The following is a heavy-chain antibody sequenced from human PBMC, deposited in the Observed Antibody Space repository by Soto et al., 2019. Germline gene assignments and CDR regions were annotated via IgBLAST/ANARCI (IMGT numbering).Heavy chain of an antibody. J-gene: IGHJ5*02. CDR2: INAHSGGT. V-gene: IGHV1-2*02. D-gene: IGHD6-6*01. Sequence: QVQLVQSGAAVKKPGASVKVSCKASGFSFTGYYIHWLRQAPGQGLEWMGWINAHSGGTEYAQKCQGRVTLTRETSIAAAYLTHTSLTSDDTALYYCAKDLTRQLAYWLDPWGQGTQVTVSS. CDR1: GFSFTGYY. CDR3: AKDLTRQLAYWLDP.